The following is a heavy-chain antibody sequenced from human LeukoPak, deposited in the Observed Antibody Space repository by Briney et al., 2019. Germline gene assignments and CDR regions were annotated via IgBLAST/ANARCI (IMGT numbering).Heavy chain of an antibody. CDR3: TRVWAPPTYYYDSSRPGLVDY. V-gene: IGHV3-30*03. CDR2: TSYDRFNK. J-gene: IGHJ4*02. CDR1: GFTFSSYD. Sequence: GGSLRLSCAASGFTFSSYDMHWVRQAPGKGLEWVAVTSYDRFNKYYGDSVKGRFTISRDNSKNTLYLQMNSLKTEDTAVYYCTRVWAPPTYYYDSSRPGLVDYWGQGTLVTVSS. D-gene: IGHD3-22*01.